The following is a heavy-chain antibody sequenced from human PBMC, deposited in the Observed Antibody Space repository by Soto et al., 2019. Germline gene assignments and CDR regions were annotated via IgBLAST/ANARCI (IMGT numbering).Heavy chain of an antibody. CDR1: GGSISPYY. J-gene: IGHJ5*02. V-gene: IGHV4-59*01. CDR3: ARESSGDHNHNWFDP. CDR2: IWFSGST. D-gene: IGHD1-20*01. Sequence: QVQLQESGPGLVQPSETLSLTCTVSGGSISPYYWSWVRQPPGKGLEWIGFIWFSGSTTYNPSRRSRVTMSVDTSKNQLSLEVTSVTAADTAVYYCARESSGDHNHNWFDPWGQGTLVTVSA.